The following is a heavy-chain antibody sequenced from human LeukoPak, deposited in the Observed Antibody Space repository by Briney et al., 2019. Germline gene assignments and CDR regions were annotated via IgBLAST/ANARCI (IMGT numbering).Heavy chain of an antibody. Sequence: SETLSLTCAVYGGSFSGYYWSWIRQPPGKGLEWIGEINHSGSTNYNPSLKSRVTISVDTSKNQFSLKLSSVTAADTAVYYCARGRKAYSYGAYNWFDPWGQGTLVTVSS. V-gene: IGHV4-34*01. CDR3: ARGRKAYSYGAYNWFDP. J-gene: IGHJ5*02. CDR1: GGSFSGYY. CDR2: INHSGST. D-gene: IGHD5-18*01.